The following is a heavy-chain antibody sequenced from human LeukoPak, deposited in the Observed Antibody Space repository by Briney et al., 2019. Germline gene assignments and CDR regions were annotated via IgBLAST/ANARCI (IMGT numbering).Heavy chain of an antibody. CDR3: ARTGLGLYSFDY. Sequence: GGSLRLSCAASGLTFSSYSMNWVRQAPGKGLEWGSYITGSINTIHYADSVKGRFTFSRDNAKNSVYLQMNSLRLEDTAVYYCARTGLGLYSFDYWGRGTLVTVSS. V-gene: IGHV3-48*01. CDR1: GLTFSSYS. CDR2: ITGSINTI. J-gene: IGHJ4*02. D-gene: IGHD3/OR15-3a*01.